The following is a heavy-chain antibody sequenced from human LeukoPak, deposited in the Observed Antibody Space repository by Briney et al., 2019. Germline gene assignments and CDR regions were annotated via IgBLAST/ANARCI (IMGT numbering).Heavy chain of an antibody. CDR1: GGSFSGDY. CDR2: INHSGST. D-gene: IGHD3-10*01. V-gene: IGHV4-34*01. J-gene: IGHJ4*02. Sequence: SETLSLTCAVYGGSFSGDYWTWIRQPPGKGLEWIGEINHSGSTNYNPSLKSRVTISVDTSKNQFSLKLSSVTAADTAVYYCARRFYYYGSGSNIDYWGQGTLVTVSS. CDR3: ARRFYYYGSGSNIDY.